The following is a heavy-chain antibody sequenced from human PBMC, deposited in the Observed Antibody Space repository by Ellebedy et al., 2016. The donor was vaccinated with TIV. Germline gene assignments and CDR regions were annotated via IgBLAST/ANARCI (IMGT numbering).Heavy chain of an antibody. V-gene: IGHV1-18*01. CDR2: IAVYNGHT. Sequence: ASVKVSRXVSGYTFTRYGMSWVRQAPGQGLEWMGWIAVYNGHTKYAQKFQDRVVMTTETATSTVYMELRSLRSDDTAVYYCARSRLGGGHWYFDFWGRGTLVTVSS. CDR1: GYTFTRYG. D-gene: IGHD3-10*01. J-gene: IGHJ2*01. CDR3: ARSRLGGGHWYFDF.